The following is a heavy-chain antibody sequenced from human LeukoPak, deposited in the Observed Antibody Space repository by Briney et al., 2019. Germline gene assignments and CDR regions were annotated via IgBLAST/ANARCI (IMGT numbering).Heavy chain of an antibody. J-gene: IGHJ6*04. CDR2: ISSTNGHT. CDR1: GFSFSFSN. Sequence: PGGSLRLSCAASGFSFSFSNMNWVRQAPGKGLEWVSYISSTNGHTYYADSVNGRFTISRDTAKNSLYLQMNSLRVEGTAVYYCAELGITMIGGVWGKGTTVTISS. CDR3: AELGITMIGGV. D-gene: IGHD3-10*02. V-gene: IGHV3-21*06.